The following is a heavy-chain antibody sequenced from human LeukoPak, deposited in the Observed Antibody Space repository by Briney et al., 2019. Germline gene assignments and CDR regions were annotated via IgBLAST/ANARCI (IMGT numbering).Heavy chain of an antibody. Sequence: PGGSLRLSCTASGFTFSSYGMSWGGGAAGKGGRRVANIKEDGSEQKYVDSVKGRVTISRDNAKNSLYLQMNSLRAEDTAVYYCARDGTSAYYYDSSGPFDYWGQGTLVTVSS. CDR2: IKEDGSEQ. V-gene: IGHV3-7*01. CDR1: GFTFSSYG. D-gene: IGHD3-22*01. J-gene: IGHJ4*02. CDR3: ARDGTSAYYYDSSGPFDY.